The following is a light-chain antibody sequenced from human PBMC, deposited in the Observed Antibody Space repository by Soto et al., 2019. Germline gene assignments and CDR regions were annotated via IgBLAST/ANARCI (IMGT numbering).Light chain of an antibody. CDR1: QSIGSW. J-gene: IGKJ2*01. CDR2: KAS. CDR3: QQYNSFSGYT. V-gene: IGKV1-5*03. Sequence: DIQMTQSPSTLSASVGDRVTITCRASQSIGSWLAWYQQKPGKAPKLLIYKASSLESGVPSRFRGSGSGTEFTLTISSLQPDDFATYYCQQYNSFSGYTFGQGTKLE.